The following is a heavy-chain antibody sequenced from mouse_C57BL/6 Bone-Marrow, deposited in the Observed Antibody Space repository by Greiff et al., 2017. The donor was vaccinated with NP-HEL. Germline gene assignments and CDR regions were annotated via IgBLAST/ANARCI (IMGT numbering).Heavy chain of an antibody. CDR1: GYTFTSYW. CDR3: AREGIYYYGSSRFDY. J-gene: IGHJ2*01. CDR2: IDPSDSET. V-gene: IGHV1-52*01. D-gene: IGHD1-1*01. Sequence: QVHVKQPGAELVRPGSSVKLSCKASGYTFTSYWMHWVKQRPIQGLEWIGNIDPSDSETHYNQKFKDKATLTVDTSSSTAYMQLSSLTSVDSAVYYCAREGIYYYGSSRFDYWGQGTTLTVSS.